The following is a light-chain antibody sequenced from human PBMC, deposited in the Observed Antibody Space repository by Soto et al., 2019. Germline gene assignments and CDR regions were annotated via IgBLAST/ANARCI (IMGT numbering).Light chain of an antibody. CDR3: QHYAGGSRIT. CDR2: SAS. J-gene: IGKJ5*01. Sequence: EIVLTQSPGTLSLSPGERGTLSCRASQNLGTLYLAWFQQKSGQAPRLLIYSASRRATGIPDRFSGSGFGTDFTLTISRLEPEDFALYYCQHYAGGSRITFGQGTRLEIK. V-gene: IGKV3-20*01. CDR1: QNLGTLY.